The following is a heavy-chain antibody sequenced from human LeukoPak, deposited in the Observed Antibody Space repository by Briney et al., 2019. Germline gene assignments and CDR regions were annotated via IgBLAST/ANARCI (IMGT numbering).Heavy chain of an antibody. J-gene: IGHJ4*02. CDR2: FTSMSRTI. Sequence: GSLRLSCAASGFTFSSYAMTWVRQAPGKGLEWVSSFTSMSRTIYYADSVKGRFTISRDDAKKSLYLQMNSLRVEDTAIYYCARQSSGIAATDKIDYWGQGTLVTVSS. CDR3: ARQSSGIAATDKIDY. CDR1: GFTFSSYA. V-gene: IGHV3-21*01. D-gene: IGHD6-13*01.